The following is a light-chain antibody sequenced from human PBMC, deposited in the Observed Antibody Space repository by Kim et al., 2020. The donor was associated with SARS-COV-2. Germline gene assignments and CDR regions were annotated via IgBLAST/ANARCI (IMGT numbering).Light chain of an antibody. V-gene: IGKV3-15*01. CDR3: QQYNDWPPGT. J-gene: IGKJ1*01. CDR2: GAS. Sequence: SAGERATLSCRASQSVSSSLAWYQQKPGQAPRLLIYGASSRATGIPARFSGSGSGTEFTLTISGLQSEDFAVYYCQQYNDWPPGTFGQGTKVDIK. CDR1: QSVSSS.